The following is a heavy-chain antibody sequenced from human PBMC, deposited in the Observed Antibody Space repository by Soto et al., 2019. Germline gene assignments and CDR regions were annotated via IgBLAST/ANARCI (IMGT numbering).Heavy chain of an antibody. D-gene: IGHD3-16*01. J-gene: IGHJ4*02. Sequence: EVQLVESGGGLVQPGGSLILSCAASGFTFSNYWMHWVRQAPGKGPVWVSRINTDGSTTNYADSVKGRFTISRDNAKNTLYLQTNSLGAEDTAVYYCARDLGGYASHWGQRTLVTVSS. V-gene: IGHV3-74*01. CDR2: INTDGSTT. CDR1: GFTFSNYW. CDR3: ARDLGGYASH.